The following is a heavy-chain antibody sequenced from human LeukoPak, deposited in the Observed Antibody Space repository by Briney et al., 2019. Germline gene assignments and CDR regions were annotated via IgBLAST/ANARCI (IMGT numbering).Heavy chain of an antibody. CDR2: ISSSGSTI. J-gene: IGHJ4*02. Sequence: GGSLRLSCAASGFTFSSYEMNWVRQAPGKGLEGVSYISSSGSTIYYADSVKGRFTISRDNAKNSLYLQMNSLRAEDTAVYYCARYPLLWFGGSTSFDYWGQGTLVTVSS. CDR3: ARYPLLWFGGSTSFDY. D-gene: IGHD3-10*01. V-gene: IGHV3-48*03. CDR1: GFTFSSYE.